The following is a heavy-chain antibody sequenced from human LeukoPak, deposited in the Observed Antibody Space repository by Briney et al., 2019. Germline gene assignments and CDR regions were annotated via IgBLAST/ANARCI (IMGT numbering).Heavy chain of an antibody. CDR1: GYSISNGYY. Sequence: SETLSLTCTVSGYSISNGYYWGWIRQPPGKGLEWIGSIYHSGSTYYNPSLKSRVTISVDTSKNQFSPKLSSVTAADTAVYYCARDPSGLVGAANWFDPWGQGTLVTVSS. D-gene: IGHD1-26*01. V-gene: IGHV4-38-2*02. J-gene: IGHJ5*02. CDR2: IYHSGST. CDR3: ARDPSGLVGAANWFDP.